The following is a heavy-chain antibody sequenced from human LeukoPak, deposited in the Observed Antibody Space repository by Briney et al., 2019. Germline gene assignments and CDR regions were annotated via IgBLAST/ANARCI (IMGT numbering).Heavy chain of an antibody. J-gene: IGHJ4*02. CDR2: IYSGDST. CDR1: GFTVSSNY. D-gene: IGHD2-8*02. Sequence: GGSLGLSCAASGFTVSSNYMSWVRQAPGKGLEWVSVIYSGDSTYYADSVKGRFTTSRDNSKNTLYLQMNSLRAEDTAVYYCARDTGLDYWGQGTLVTASS. V-gene: IGHV3-53*01. CDR3: ARDTGLDY.